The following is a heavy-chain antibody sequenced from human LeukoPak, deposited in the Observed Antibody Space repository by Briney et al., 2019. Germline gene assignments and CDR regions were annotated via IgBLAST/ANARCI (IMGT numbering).Heavy chain of an antibody. D-gene: IGHD3-10*01. CDR2: INPNSGGT. J-gene: IGHJ4*02. V-gene: IGHV1-2*02. CDR3: ARETRGVYSAWFEDY. CDR1: GYTFTGYY. Sequence: ASVKVSCKASGYTFTGYYMHWVRQAPGQGLEWMGWINPNSGGTNYAQKFQGRVTMTRDTSISTAYMELSRLRSDDTAVYYCARETRGVYSAWFEDYWGQGTLVTVSS.